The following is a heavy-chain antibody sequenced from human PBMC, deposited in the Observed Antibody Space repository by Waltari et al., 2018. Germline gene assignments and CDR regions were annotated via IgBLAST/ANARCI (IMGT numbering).Heavy chain of an antibody. CDR1: GGTFSSYA. CDR3: ARDRRVQGVITYYYGMDV. D-gene: IGHD3-10*01. CDR2: IIPIFGTA. J-gene: IGHJ6*02. V-gene: IGHV1-69*05. Sequence: QVQLVQSGAEVKKPGSSVKVSCKASGGTFSSYAISWVRQAPGQGLEWMGGIIPIFGTANYAQKFQGRVTITTDGSTSTAYMELSSLRSEDTAVYYCARDRRVQGVITYYYGMDVWGQGTTVTVSS.